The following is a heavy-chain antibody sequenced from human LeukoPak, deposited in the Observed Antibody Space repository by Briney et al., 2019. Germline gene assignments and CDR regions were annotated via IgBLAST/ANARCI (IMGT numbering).Heavy chain of an antibody. CDR2: INPHSGGT. CDR3: ARVVVVVAATYYYYYMDV. J-gene: IGHJ6*03. V-gene: IGHV1-2*02. CDR1: GYTFTGYY. Sequence: ASVKVSCKASGYTFTGYYIHWVRQAPGQGLEWMGWINPHSGGTNYAQKFQGGVTMTRDTSITTAYMELSSLRSDDTAVYYCARVVVVVAATYYYYYMDVWGKGTTVTISS. D-gene: IGHD2-15*01.